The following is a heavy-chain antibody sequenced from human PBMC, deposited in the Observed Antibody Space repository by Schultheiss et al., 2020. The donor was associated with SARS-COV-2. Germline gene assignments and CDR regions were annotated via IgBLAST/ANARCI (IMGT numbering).Heavy chain of an antibody. D-gene: IGHD3-10*01. CDR3: ARPGSGSYYNDDYYYYYGMDV. CDR1: GGSFSGYY. V-gene: IGHV4-34*01. CDR2: INHSGST. J-gene: IGHJ6*02. Sequence: SQTLSLTCAVYGGSFSGYYWSWIRQPPGKGLEWIGEINHSGSTNYNPSLKSRVTISVDTSKNQFSLKLSSVTAADTAVYYCARPGSGSYYNDDYYYYYGMDVWGQGTTVTVSS.